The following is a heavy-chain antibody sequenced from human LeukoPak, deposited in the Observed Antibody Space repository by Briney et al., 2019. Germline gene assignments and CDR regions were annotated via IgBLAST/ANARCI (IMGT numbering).Heavy chain of an antibody. CDR1: GGSISSYY. CDR3: ARKYCSSTSCSYAYDI. J-gene: IGHJ3*02. CDR2: IYYSGST. Sequence: SETLSLTCTVSGGSISSYYWSWIRQPPGKGLEWIGYIYYSGSTNYNPSLKSRVTISVDTSKNQFSLKLSSVTAADTAVCFCARKYCSSTSCSYAYDIWGQGTLVTVSS. D-gene: IGHD2-2*01. V-gene: IGHV4-59*12.